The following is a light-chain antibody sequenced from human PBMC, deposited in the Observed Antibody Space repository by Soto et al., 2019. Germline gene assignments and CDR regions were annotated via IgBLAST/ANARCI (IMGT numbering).Light chain of an antibody. V-gene: IGKV1-9*01. CDR2: EAS. J-gene: IGKJ5*01. Sequence: DIQLTQSPSLLSASIGDRVTITCRASHDISTFLAWYQQKPGKAPKLLIYEASTLQSGVPSRFSGSGSGTEFTLTISGLLPEDFAAYHCQQLYTLPFTFGQGTRLDIQ. CDR3: QQLYTLPFT. CDR1: HDISTF.